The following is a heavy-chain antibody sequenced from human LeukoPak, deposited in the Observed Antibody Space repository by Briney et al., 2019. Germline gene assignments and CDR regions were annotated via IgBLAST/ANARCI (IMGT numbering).Heavy chain of an antibody. V-gene: IGHV1-69*01. CDR3: ARSVPAAILDYYYYYMDV. CDR2: IIPIFGTA. J-gene: IGHJ6*03. CDR1: GGTFSSYA. Sequence: ASVKVSCKASGGTFSSYAISWVRQAPGQGLEWMGGIIPIFGTANYAQKFQGRVTITADESTSTAYMELSSLRSEDTAVYHCARSVPAAILDYYYYYMDVWGKGTTVTVSS. D-gene: IGHD2-2*02.